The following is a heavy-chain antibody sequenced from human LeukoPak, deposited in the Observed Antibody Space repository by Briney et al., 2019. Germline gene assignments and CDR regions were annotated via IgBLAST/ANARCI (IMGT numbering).Heavy chain of an antibody. CDR1: GFTFSSSW. D-gene: IGHD6-13*01. CDR2: IKQDGSEK. Sequence: GGSLRLSCAASGFTFSSSWMSWVRQAPGKGLEWVANIKQDGSEKYYVDSVKGRFTISRDNAKNSLYLQLNNLRAEDTAVYYCGAAAGVRNYYYYGMDVWGQGTTVTVSS. CDR3: GAAAGVRNYYYYGMDV. J-gene: IGHJ6*02. V-gene: IGHV3-7*01.